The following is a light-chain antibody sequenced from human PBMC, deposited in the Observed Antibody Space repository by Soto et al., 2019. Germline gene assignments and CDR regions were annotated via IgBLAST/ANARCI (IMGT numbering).Light chain of an antibody. J-gene: IGLJ1*01. CDR3: SLYTSNGSLI. Sequence: QSVLTQPPSVSGSPGQSVTISCTGTTSDIDNYDSVSWYQQAPGTAPKLIIYDVNNRPSRAPDRFSGSTSGNTASLTISRLQAEDETDYFCSLYTSNGSLIFGPGTKLTVL. V-gene: IGLV2-18*01. CDR1: TSDIDNYDS. CDR2: DVN.